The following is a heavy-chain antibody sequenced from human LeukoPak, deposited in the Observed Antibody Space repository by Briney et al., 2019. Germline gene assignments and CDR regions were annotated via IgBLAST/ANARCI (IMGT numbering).Heavy chain of an antibody. D-gene: IGHD3-10*01. CDR2: INQDGGEK. V-gene: IGHV3-7*01. J-gene: IGHJ4*02. Sequence: SGGSLRLSCTASGFTFSSNWMTWVRQAPGKGLEWVANINQDGGEKYYVDSVKGRFTISRDNAKNSLYLQMSSLRAEDTAVYYCARDYASDYWGQGTLVTVSS. CDR1: GFTFSSNW. CDR3: ARDYASDY.